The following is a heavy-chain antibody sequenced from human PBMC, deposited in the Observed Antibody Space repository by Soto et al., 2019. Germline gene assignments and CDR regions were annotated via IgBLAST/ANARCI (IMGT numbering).Heavy chain of an antibody. CDR3: AQGGGATALVGAFDI. V-gene: IGHV3-48*02. CDR1: GFTFSSYS. D-gene: IGHD5-12*01. CDR2: ISSSSSTI. J-gene: IGHJ3*02. Sequence: EVQLVESGGGLVQPGGSLRLSCAASGFTFSSYSMNWVRQAPGKGLEGVSYISSSSSTIYYADSVKGRFTISRDNAKNSLYLQMNSLRDEDTAVYYCAQGGGATALVGAFDIWGQGTMVTVSS.